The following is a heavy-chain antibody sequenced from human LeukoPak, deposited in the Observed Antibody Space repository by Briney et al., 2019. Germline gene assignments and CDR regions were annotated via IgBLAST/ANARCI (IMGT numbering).Heavy chain of an antibody. CDR3: ARDRYEVGVGFDF. Sequence: ASVKVSCKASGYMFAVFGITWVRQAPGQGLEWMGSIRVHNGDTNYAQKFQGRLTMTTDTSATTAYMELRSLKSDDTAVYYCARDRYEVGVGFDFWGQGTMVTVSS. J-gene: IGHJ3*01. D-gene: IGHD3-9*01. CDR2: IRVHNGDT. CDR1: GYMFAVFG. V-gene: IGHV1-18*01.